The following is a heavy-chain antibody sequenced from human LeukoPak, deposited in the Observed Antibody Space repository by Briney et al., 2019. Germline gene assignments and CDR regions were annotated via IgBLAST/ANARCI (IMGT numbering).Heavy chain of an antibody. CDR1: GGSISSGGYY. Sequence: PSETLSLTCTVSGGSISSGGYYWSWIRQPPGKGLEWIGYIYHSGSTYYNPSLKSRVTISVDRSKNQFSLKLSSVTAADTAVYYCARTPYGDATHNDYWGQGTLVTVSS. CDR3: ARTPYGDATHNDY. V-gene: IGHV4-30-2*02. CDR2: IYHSGST. J-gene: IGHJ4*02. D-gene: IGHD4-17*01.